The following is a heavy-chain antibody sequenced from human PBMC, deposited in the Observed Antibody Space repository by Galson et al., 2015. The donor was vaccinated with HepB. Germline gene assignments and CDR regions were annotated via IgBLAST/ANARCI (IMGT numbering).Heavy chain of an antibody. CDR2: MNHRGGS. CDR1: GGSFSGYY. J-gene: IGHJ4*02. CDR3: ARLKTHYLDTSGPN. Sequence: TLSLTCAVSGGSFSGYYWSWIRQAPGKGLEWIGEMNHRGGSKYNPSLKSRVTISVDTSNKHFSLKLTSVTAADTAVYYCARLKTHYLDTSGPNWGQGTLVTVSS. D-gene: IGHD3-22*01. V-gene: IGHV4-34*01.